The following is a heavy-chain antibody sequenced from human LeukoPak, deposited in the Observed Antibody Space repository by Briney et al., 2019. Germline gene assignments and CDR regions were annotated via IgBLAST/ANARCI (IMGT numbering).Heavy chain of an antibody. CDR3: ARAGYYDSSGSIGPDY. CDR1: GFTFSSYG. CDR2: ISSSSSYI. J-gene: IGHJ4*02. V-gene: IGHV3-21*01. Sequence: GRSLRLSCAASGFTFSSYGMHWVRQAPGKGLEWVSSISSSSSYIYYADSVKGRFTISRDNAKNSLYLQMNSLRAEDTAVYYCARAGYYDSSGSIGPDYWGQGTLVTVSS. D-gene: IGHD3-22*01.